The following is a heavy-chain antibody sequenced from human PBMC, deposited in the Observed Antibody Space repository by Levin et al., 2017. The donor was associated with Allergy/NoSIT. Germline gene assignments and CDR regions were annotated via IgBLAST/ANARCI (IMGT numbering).Heavy chain of an antibody. V-gene: IGHV3-23*01. CDR2: ITGSGDSA. CDR1: GFTFSRYA. J-gene: IGHJ4*02. D-gene: IGHD2-21*02. CDR3: AKGTWRDVYGDHLDY. Sequence: GGSLRLSCASSGFTFSRYAMTWVRQAPGQGLEWVSVITGSGDSALYADSVRGRFSISRDNSKNMLYLQANSLTADDTAVYYCAKGTWRDVYGDHLDYWGQGTLVTVSS.